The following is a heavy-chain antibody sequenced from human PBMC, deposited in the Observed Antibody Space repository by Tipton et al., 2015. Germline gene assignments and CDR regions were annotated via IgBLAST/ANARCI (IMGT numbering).Heavy chain of an antibody. J-gene: IGHJ1*01. CDR2: ISYSGST. CDR3: ARASIIQGYYHDSSRYYLFNS. Sequence: TLSLTCNVSGGSITSYYWSWIRQPPGKGLEWIGYISYSGSTHYNPSLKRRVTISLDTSKNQFSLTLNSVTAADTAVYYCARASIIQGYYHDSSRYYLFNSWGQGTLVTVSS. D-gene: IGHD3-22*01. CDR1: GGSITSYY. V-gene: IGHV4-59*01.